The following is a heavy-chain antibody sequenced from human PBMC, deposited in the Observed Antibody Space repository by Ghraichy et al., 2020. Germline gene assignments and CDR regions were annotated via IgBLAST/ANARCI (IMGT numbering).Heavy chain of an antibody. CDR2: INHSGST. CDR1: GGSFSGYY. CDR3: ARGRGSSSS. V-gene: IGHV4-34*01. D-gene: IGHD6-13*01. Sequence: SQTLSLTCAVYGGSFSGYYWSWIRQPPGKGLEWIGEINHSGSTNYNPSLKSRVTISVDTSKNQFSLKLSSVTAADTAVYYCARGRGSSSSWGQGTLVTVSS. J-gene: IGHJ5*02.